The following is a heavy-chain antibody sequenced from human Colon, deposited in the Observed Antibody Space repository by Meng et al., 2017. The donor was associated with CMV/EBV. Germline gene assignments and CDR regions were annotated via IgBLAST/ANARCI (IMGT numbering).Heavy chain of an antibody. D-gene: IGHD3-22*01. V-gene: IGHV3-11*01. CDR3: ATTERPGDFYDGSGPLYWYGMDV. J-gene: IGHJ6*02. CDR2: ISYSGTTI. CDR1: GLTFSDNH. Sequence: GESLKISCAASGLTFSDNHMSWIRQAPGKGLEWLSYISYSGTTIYYAGSVEGRFTVSRDNAKNSLYLQMDSLRAEDTAVYYCATTERPGDFYDGSGPLYWYGMDVWGQGTTVTVSS.